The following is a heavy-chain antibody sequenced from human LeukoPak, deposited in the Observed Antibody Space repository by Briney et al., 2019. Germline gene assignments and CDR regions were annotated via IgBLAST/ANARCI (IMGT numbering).Heavy chain of an antibody. CDR1: GFTFDDYA. J-gene: IGHJ4*02. CDR2: ISWNSGSI. Sequence: GGSLRLSCAASGFTFDDYAMHWVRQAPGKGLEWVSGISWNSGSIGYADSVKGRFTISRDNAKNSLYLQMNSLRAEDTALYYCAKDYGSSGWQPTFFDYWGQGTLVTVSS. D-gene: IGHD6-19*01. V-gene: IGHV3-9*01. CDR3: AKDYGSSGWQPTFFDY.